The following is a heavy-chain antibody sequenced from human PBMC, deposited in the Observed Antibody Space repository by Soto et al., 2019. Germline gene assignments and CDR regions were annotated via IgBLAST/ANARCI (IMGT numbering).Heavy chain of an antibody. D-gene: IGHD3-16*02. CDR3: SREWGRSYHYGMDV. Sequence: QVQLVNSGGGVVQPERSLRLSCRASGFIFSDYAIHWVRQAPGRGLEWVAVLIDDGYFQYYADSVKGRFTISSDKSNNTVYLHMGSLRVDDTAVYYCSREWGRSYHYGMDVWGQGTTVIVSS. CDR1: GFIFSDYA. CDR2: LIDDGYFQ. J-gene: IGHJ6*02. V-gene: IGHV3-30-3*01.